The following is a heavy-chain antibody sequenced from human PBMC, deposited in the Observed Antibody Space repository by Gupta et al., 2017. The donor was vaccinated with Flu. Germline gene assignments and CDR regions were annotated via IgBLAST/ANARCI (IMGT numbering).Heavy chain of an antibody. Sequence: QVQLVESGGGVVQPGRSLRLSCAASGFTFSSYGMHWVRQAPGKGLEGVAVIWYDGSNKYYADSVKGRFTISRDNSKNTLYLQMNSLRAEDTAVYYCARLGSNYGMDVWGQGTTVTVSS. CDR3: ARLGSNYGMDV. D-gene: IGHD4-4*01. CDR1: GFTFSSYG. V-gene: IGHV3-33*01. CDR2: IWYDGSNK. J-gene: IGHJ6*02.